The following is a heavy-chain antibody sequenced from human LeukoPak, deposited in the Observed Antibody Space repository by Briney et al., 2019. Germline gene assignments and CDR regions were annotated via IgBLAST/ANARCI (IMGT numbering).Heavy chain of an antibody. Sequence: KSSETLSLTCAVYGGSFSGYYWSWIRQPPGKGLEWIGEINHSGSTNYNPSLKSRVTISVDTSKNQFSLKLSSVTAADTAVYYCARVDTTYYYYGMDVWGQGTTVTVSS. CDR3: ARVDTTYYYYGMDV. V-gene: IGHV4-34*01. J-gene: IGHJ6*02. CDR1: GGSFSGYY. D-gene: IGHD5-18*01. CDR2: INHSGST.